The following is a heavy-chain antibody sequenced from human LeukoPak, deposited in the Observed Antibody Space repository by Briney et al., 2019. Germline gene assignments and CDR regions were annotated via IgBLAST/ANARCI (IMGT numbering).Heavy chain of an antibody. CDR3: ARGWIVGATTEHPNFDY. V-gene: IGHV4-34*01. CDR1: GGSFSGYY. CDR2: INHSGST. D-gene: IGHD1-26*01. J-gene: IGHJ4*02. Sequence: SETLSLTCAVYGGSFSGYYWSWIRQPPGKGLEWIGEINHSGSTNYNPPLKSRVTISVDTSKNQFSLKLSSVTAADTAVYYCARGWIVGATTEHPNFDYWGQGTLVTVSS.